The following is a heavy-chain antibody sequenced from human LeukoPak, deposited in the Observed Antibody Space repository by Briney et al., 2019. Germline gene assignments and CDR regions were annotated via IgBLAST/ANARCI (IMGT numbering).Heavy chain of an antibody. CDR1: GYTFTIYY. D-gene: IGHD6-19*01. CDR2: INPSGGST. CDR3: ARGSLSGWYDY. Sequence: AASVKVSCKASGYTFTIYYMHWVRQAPGQGLEWMGIINPSGGSTSYSQKFQGRVTMTRDTSTSTVYMELSSLRSEDTAVYYCARGSLSGWYDYWGQGTLVTVSS. V-gene: IGHV1-46*01. J-gene: IGHJ4*02.